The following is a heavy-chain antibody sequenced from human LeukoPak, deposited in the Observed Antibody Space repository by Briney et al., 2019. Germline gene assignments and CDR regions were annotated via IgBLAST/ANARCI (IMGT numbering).Heavy chain of an antibody. J-gene: IGHJ5*02. V-gene: IGHV3-30*02. Sequence: PGGSLRLSCAASGFTFSSYGMHWVRLAPGKGLEWVSFIRYDGSNKYYADSVKGRFTISRDNSKNTLYLQMNSLRAEDTAVYYCQLRPQLGATRGNWFDPWGQRTLVTVSS. CDR2: IRYDGSNK. CDR1: GFTFSSYG. D-gene: IGHD1-26*01. CDR3: QLRPQLGATRGNWFDP.